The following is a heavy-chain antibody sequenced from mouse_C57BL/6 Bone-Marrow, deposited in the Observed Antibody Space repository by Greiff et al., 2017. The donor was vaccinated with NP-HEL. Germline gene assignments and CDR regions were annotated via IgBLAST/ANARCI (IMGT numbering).Heavy chain of an antibody. CDR1: GYTFTSYT. Sequence: QVQLKQSGAELARPGASVKMSCKASGYTFTSYTMHWVKQRPGQGLEWIGYINPSSGYTKYNQKFKDKATLTADKSSSTAYMQLSSLTSEDSAVYYCAREGPVWFDYWGQGTTLTVSS. CDR3: AREGPVWFDY. CDR2: INPSSGYT. J-gene: IGHJ2*01. V-gene: IGHV1-4*01.